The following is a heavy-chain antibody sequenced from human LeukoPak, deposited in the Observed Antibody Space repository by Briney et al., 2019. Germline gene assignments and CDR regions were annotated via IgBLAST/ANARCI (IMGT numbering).Heavy chain of an antibody. CDR2: IISILGIA. CDR1: GGTFSSYA. Sequence: ASVKVSCKASGGTFSSYAISWVRQAPGQGLEWMGRIISILGIANYAQKFQGRVTITADKSTSTAYMELSSLRSEDTAVYYCARGLTIGRRGRFGPWGQGTLVTVSS. D-gene: IGHD3-3*01. J-gene: IGHJ5*02. CDR3: ARGLTIGRRGRFGP. V-gene: IGHV1-69*04.